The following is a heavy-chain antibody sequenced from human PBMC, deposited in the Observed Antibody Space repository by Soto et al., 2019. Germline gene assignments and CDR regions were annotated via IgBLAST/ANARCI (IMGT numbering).Heavy chain of an antibody. CDR3: ARAATGMDV. Sequence: QVQLVESGGGVVQPGRSLRLSCAASGFTLSSFAMHWVRQAPGKGLEWVPLISNDGTNEHYADSVRRRFTISRDNSKHMLYIQMRSLSAQDTAVYYCARAATGMDVWGQGTTVTVSS. J-gene: IGHJ6*02. CDR2: ISNDGTNE. V-gene: IGHV3-30-3*01. CDR1: GFTLSSFA.